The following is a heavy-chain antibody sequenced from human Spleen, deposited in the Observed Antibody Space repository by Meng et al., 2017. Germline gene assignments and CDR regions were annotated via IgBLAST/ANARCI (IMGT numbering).Heavy chain of an antibody. CDR2: IWSDGSNI. V-gene: IGHV3-33*08. Sequence: GGSLRLSCAASGFTFSSYAMHWVRQAPGKGLEWVAIIWSDGSNIYYADSVKGRFTISRDNSRNTLYLQMNSLRAEDTAVYYCDRRGSGTYSVDYWGQGTLVTVSS. J-gene: IGHJ4*02. CDR3: DRRGSGTYSVDY. CDR1: GFTFSSYA. D-gene: IGHD1-26*01.